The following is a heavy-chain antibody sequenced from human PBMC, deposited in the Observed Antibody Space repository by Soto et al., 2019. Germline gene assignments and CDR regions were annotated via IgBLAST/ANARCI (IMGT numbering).Heavy chain of an antibody. D-gene: IGHD2-2*01. V-gene: IGHV3-23*01. CDR2: ISGSGGST. CDR3: AKDKTAYCSSTSCPARRAFDI. Sequence: GGSLRLSCAASGFTFSSYAMSWVRQAPGKGLEWVSAISGSGGSTYYADSVKGRFTISRDNSKNTLYLQMNSLRAEDTAVYYCAKDKTAYCSSTSCPARRAFDIWGQGTMVTVSS. CDR1: GFTFSSYA. J-gene: IGHJ3*02.